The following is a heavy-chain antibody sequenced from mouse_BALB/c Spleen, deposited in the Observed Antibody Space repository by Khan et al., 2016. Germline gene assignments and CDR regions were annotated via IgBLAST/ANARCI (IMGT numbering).Heavy chain of an antibody. D-gene: IGHD2-4*01. J-gene: IGHJ4*01. Sequence: EVELVESGGGLVQPGGSRKLSCAASGFTFSDYGMAWVRQAPGKGPEWVAFISNLAYSIYYADTVTGRFTISRENAKNTLYLEMSSLRSEDTAIYYCARIYDYDYAMDFWGQGTSVTVS. CDR3: ARIYDYDYAMDF. V-gene: IGHV5-15*02. CDR1: GFTFSDYG. CDR2: ISNLAYSI.